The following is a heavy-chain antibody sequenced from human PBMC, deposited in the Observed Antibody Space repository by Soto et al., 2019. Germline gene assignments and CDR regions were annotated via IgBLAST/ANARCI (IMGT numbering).Heavy chain of an antibody. CDR1: GGSISSSSYY. V-gene: IGHV4-39*01. CDR2: IYYSGST. D-gene: IGHD1-26*01. Sequence: SDTLSLTCSVSGGSISSSSYYWGWIRQPPGKGLEWIGSIYYSGSTYYNPSLKSRVTISVDTSKNQFSLKLSSVTAADTAVYYCARQKATLLLDYWGQGTLVTVSS. CDR3: ARQKATLLLDY. J-gene: IGHJ4*02.